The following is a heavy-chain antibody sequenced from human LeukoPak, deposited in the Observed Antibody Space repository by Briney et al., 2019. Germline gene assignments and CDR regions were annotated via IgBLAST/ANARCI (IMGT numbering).Heavy chain of an antibody. CDR2: IYYSGST. V-gene: IGHV4-59*01. Sequence: SETLSLTCAVYGGSFSGYYWSWIRQPPVKGLEWIGYIYYSGSTNYNPSLKSRVTISVDTSKNQFSLKLSSVTAADTAVYYCAREKLRGDAFDIWGQGTMVTVSS. J-gene: IGHJ3*02. CDR1: GGSFSGYY. D-gene: IGHD3-16*01. CDR3: AREKLRGDAFDI.